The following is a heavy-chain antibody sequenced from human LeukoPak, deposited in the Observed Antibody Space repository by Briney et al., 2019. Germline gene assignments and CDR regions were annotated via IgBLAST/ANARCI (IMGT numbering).Heavy chain of an antibody. CDR3: ARDRSGVGATLY. CDR1: GFTFSSYS. CDR2: ISGSGSGK. J-gene: IGHJ4*02. Sequence: PGGSLRLSCAAAGFTFSSYSMNWVRQAPGKGLEWVSCISGSGSGKYYADSVKGRFTISRDNPRNSLYLQMNSLRAEDTAVYYCARDRSGVGATLYWGQGTLVTVSS. V-gene: IGHV3-48*01. D-gene: IGHD1-26*01.